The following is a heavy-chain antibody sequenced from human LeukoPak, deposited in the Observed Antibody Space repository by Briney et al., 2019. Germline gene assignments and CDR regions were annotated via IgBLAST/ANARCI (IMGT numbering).Heavy chain of an antibody. CDR2: IYYSGST. CDR1: GSSISSYY. J-gene: IGHJ4*02. V-gene: IGHV4-59*01. CDR3: AREYYYDSSGYYGEYYFDY. Sequence: SETLSLTCTVSGSSISSYYWSWIRQPPGKGLEWIGYIYYSGSTNYNPSLKSRVTISVDTSKNQFSLKLSSVTAADTAVYYCAREYYYDSSGYYGEYYFDYWGQGTLVTVSS. D-gene: IGHD3-22*01.